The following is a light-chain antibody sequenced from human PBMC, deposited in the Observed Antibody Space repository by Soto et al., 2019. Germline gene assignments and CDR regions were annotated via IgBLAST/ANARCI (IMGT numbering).Light chain of an antibody. CDR3: QQYNHWPRMLS. Sequence: EILLTQSPVTLSVFPGARATLSCRASQSLTSNLAWYQQRPGQAPRLLIYDTSTRATDVPARFSGSGSGTEFTLTIASLQSEDFAVYYCQQYNHWPRMLSFGGGTRVEL. V-gene: IGKV3-15*01. CDR2: DTS. CDR1: QSLTSN. J-gene: IGKJ4*01.